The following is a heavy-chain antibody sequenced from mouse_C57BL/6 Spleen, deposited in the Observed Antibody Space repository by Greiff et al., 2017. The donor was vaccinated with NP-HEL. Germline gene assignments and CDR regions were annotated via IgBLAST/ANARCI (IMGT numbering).Heavy chain of an antibody. D-gene: IGHD2-1*01. Sequence: QVQLQQPGAELVRPGSSVKLSCKASGYTFTSYWMDWVTQRPGQGLEWIGNIYPSDSETHYNQKFKDKATLTVDKSSSTAYMQLSSLTSEDSAVYYCAILIYYGNYFDYWGQGTTLTVSS. CDR1: GYTFTSYW. CDR2: IYPSDSET. J-gene: IGHJ2*01. CDR3: AILIYYGNYFDY. V-gene: IGHV1-61*01.